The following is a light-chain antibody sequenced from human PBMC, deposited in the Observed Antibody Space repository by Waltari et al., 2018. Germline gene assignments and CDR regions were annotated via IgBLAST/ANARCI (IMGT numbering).Light chain of an antibody. V-gene: IGLV7-46*01. CDR3: LLFYSGAQV. J-gene: IGLJ3*02. CDR2: DTS. Sequence: QAVVTQEPSLTVSPGGTVTLTCGSSTAAVTRGQFPYWIQQKPGQAPRTPIYDTSNSPSLTPARFSGSLLGGKAALTLSGAQPEDEAEYYCLLFYSGAQVFGGGTKLTVL. CDR1: TAAVTRGQF.